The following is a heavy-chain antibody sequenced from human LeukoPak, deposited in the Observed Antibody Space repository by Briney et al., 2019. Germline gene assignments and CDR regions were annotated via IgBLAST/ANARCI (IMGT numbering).Heavy chain of an antibody. CDR2: ISAYNGDT. D-gene: IGHD6-19*01. J-gene: IGHJ4*02. Sequence: ASVKVSCKASRYTFTSYDINWVRQATGQGLEWMEWISAYNGDTNYAQKLQGRVTMTTDTSTSTAYMELRSLRSDDTAVYYCARDQEIAVAGTLDYWGQGTLVTVSS. V-gene: IGHV1-18*01. CDR1: RYTFTSYD. CDR3: ARDQEIAVAGTLDY.